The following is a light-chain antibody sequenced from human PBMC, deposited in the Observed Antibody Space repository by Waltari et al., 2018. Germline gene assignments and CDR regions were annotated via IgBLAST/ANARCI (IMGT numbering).Light chain of an antibody. J-gene: IGLJ2*01. V-gene: IGLV2-14*01. CDR2: DVT. Sequence: QSALTQPASMSGSPGQSITISCHGTDNDLATYNYVSCYQQHPGKVPKLIIYDVTLRPSGVSYRFSGSKSGNTASLSISALQAEDEAGYYCSSYTTRGTVVFGGGTTLTV. CDR1: DNDLATYNY. CDR3: SSYTTRGTVV.